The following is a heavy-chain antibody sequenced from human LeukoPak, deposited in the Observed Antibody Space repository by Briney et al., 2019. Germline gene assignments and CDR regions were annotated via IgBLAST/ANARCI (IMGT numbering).Heavy chain of an antibody. J-gene: IGHJ4*02. V-gene: IGHV4-34*01. CDR2: INHSGST. CDR1: GGSFSGYY. CDR3: ARNDFWSGYTFDY. Sequence: SETLSLTCAVYGGSFSGYYWSWIRQPPGKGLEWIGEINHSGSTNYNPSLKSRVTISVDTSKNQFSLKLSSVTAADTAVYYCARNDFWSGYTFDYWGQGSLVTVSS. D-gene: IGHD3-3*01.